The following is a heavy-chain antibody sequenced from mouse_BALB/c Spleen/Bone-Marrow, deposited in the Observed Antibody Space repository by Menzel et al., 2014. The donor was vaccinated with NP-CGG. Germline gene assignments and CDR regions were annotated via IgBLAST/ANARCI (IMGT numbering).Heavy chain of an antibody. CDR2: IDPANGNT. V-gene: IGHV14-3*02. CDR1: GFNIKDTY. J-gene: IGHJ4*01. D-gene: IGHD2-1*01. Sequence: VQLQQSGAELVKPGASVKLSCTASGFNIKDTYMHWVKQRPEQGLEWIGRIDPANGNTKYDPKFQGKATITADTSSDTACLQLSSLTSEDTAVYYCARYGNYCYAMDYWGQGTSVTVSS. CDR3: ARYGNYCYAMDY.